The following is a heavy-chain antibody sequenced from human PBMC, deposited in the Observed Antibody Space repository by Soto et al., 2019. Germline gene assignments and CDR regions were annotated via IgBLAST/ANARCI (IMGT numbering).Heavy chain of an antibody. CDR2: ISNDGNNK. CDR3: AKDHQTYNWDYLFDS. V-gene: IGHV3-30*18. D-gene: IGHD1-7*01. Sequence: WGSLRLSCAASRFTVSINDMHWVRQATCRGLEWVAVISNDGNNKYYADSVKGRFTLSRDNSKNMVYLQMDSLRVEDTAVYFCAKDHQTYNWDYLFDSWGPGTLVTVSS. CDR1: RFTVSIND. J-gene: IGHJ4*02.